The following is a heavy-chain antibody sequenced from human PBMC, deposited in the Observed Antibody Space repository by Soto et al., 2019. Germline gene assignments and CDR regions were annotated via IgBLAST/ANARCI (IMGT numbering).Heavy chain of an antibody. V-gene: IGHV3-43*01. CDR2: ISWDGANT. J-gene: IGHJ4*02. CDR3: AKDTSWTIDY. Sequence: GSLRLSCAASGFTFSSYTMHWVRQAPGKGLEWVSMISWDGANTYYADSVKGRFTISRDNSKNSLYLQMNSLRTEDTALYYCAKDTSWTIDYWGQGTLVTVSS. D-gene: IGHD4-17*01. CDR1: GFTFSSYT.